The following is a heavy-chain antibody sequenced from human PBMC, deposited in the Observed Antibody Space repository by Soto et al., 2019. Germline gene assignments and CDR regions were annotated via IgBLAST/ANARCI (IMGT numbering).Heavy chain of an antibody. CDR3: ARDVDG. V-gene: IGHV3-48*01. CDR2: ISSSSSTI. CDR1: GFTFSSYS. Sequence: EVQVVESGGGLVQPGGSLRLSCAASGFTFSSYSMNWVRQAPGKGLEWVSYISSSSSTIFYADSVKGRFTISRDNAKNSLYLQMNSLRAEDTAVYYCARDVDGGGQGTLVTVSS. J-gene: IGHJ4*02. D-gene: IGHD3-3*01.